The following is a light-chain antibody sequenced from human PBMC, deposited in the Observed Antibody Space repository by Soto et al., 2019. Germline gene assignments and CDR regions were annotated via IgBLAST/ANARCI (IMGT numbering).Light chain of an antibody. CDR3: QQYDSYPWT. CDR1: QSISSW. J-gene: IGKJ1*01. V-gene: IGKV1-5*03. Sequence: DIQMTQSPSTPSASVGDRVTITCRASQSISSWLAWYQQKPGKAPKPLIYKASSLESGVPSRFSGSVSGTEFTLTISSLQPDDFATYYGQQYDSYPWTFGQGTKVDIK. CDR2: KAS.